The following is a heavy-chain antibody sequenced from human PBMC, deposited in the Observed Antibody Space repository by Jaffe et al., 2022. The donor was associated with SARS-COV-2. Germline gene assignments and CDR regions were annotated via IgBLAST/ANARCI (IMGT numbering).Heavy chain of an antibody. CDR1: GFTFSSYA. D-gene: IGHD2-2*02. Sequence: QVQLVESGGGVVQPGRSLRLSCAASGFTFSSYAMHWVRQAPGKGLEWVAVISHDGRNKYYTYSVEGRFTISRDSSKNTLYLQMNSLRAEDTAMYYCARDPEPDQLLYCFDYWGQGTLVTVSS. J-gene: IGHJ4*02. CDR2: ISHDGRNK. V-gene: IGHV3-30*04. CDR3: ARDPEPDQLLYCFDY.